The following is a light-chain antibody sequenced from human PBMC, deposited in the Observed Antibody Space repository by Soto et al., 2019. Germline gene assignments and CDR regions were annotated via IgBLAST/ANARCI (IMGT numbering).Light chain of an antibody. V-gene: IGKV1-39*01. Sequence: IQMTQSPSALSASMGDRVTITRRASQSIYIYLNWYQQKPGKAPKLLIYAASSLQRGVPSTFSGGGSGTDFTLTISSLQPEDFATYYCQQSYSSIPFGQGTRLEIK. CDR3: QQSYSSIP. J-gene: IGKJ5*01. CDR2: AAS. CDR1: QSIYIY.